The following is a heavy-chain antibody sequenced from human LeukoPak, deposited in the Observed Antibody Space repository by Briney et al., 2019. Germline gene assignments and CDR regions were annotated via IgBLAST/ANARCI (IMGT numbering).Heavy chain of an antibody. CDR1: GFTVSSNY. CDR3: AREKRGDYVFDY. V-gene: IGHV3-66*01. Sequence: PGGSLRLSCAASGFTVSSNYMSWVRQAPGKGLEWVSVIYSGGSTYYADSVKGRFTISRDNSKNTLYLQMNSLRAEDTAVYYCAREKRGDYVFDYWGQGTLVTVSS. D-gene: IGHD4-17*01. CDR2: IYSGGST. J-gene: IGHJ4*02.